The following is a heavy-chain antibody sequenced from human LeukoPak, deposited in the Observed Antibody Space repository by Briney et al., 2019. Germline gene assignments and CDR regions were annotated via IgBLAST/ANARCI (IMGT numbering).Heavy chain of an antibody. J-gene: IGHJ4*02. Sequence: SETLSLTCTVSGGSISSSSYYWGWIRQPPGKGLEWIGSIYYSGSTYYNPSLKSRVTISVDTSKNQFSLKLSSVTAADTAVYYCARLVLTGYFPYFDYWGQGTLVAVSS. CDR2: IYYSGST. D-gene: IGHD3-9*01. CDR3: ARLVLTGYFPYFDY. V-gene: IGHV4-39*07. CDR1: GGSISSSSYY.